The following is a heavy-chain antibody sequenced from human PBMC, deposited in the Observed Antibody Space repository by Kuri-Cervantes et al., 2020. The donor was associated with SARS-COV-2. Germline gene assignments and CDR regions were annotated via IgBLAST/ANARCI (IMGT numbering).Heavy chain of an antibody. V-gene: IGHV4-59*01. CDR2: IHNSGST. D-gene: IGHD1-26*01. Sequence: SETLSLTCTVSGGSISSYYWSWIRQPPGKGLEWIGYIHNSGSTNYNPSLKNRVTISVDPTKKQISLKLSSVTAADTAVYYCARSIRVGYFDYWGQGTLVTVSS. J-gene: IGHJ4*02. CDR1: GGSISSYY. CDR3: ARSIRVGYFDY.